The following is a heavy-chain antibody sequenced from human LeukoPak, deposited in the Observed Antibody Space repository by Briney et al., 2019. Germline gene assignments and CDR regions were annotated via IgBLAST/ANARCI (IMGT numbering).Heavy chain of an antibody. Sequence: GGSLRLSCAASGFTFSSYSMNWVRQAPGKGLEWVSSISSSSSYIYYADSVKGRFTISRDNAKNSLYLQMNSLRAEDTAVYYCARAEGCSSTSCYPAYYYYGMDVWGQGTTVTVSS. CDR2: ISSSSSYI. V-gene: IGHV3-21*01. D-gene: IGHD2-2*01. CDR3: ARAEGCSSTSCYPAYYYYGMDV. CDR1: GFTFSSYS. J-gene: IGHJ6*02.